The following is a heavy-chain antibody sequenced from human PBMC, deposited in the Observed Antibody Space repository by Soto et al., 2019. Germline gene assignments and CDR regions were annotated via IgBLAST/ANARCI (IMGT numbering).Heavy chain of an antibody. Sequence: EVQLVESGGGLIQPGGSLRLSCAVSGFTVSNNYMSWVRQAPGKGLEGVSVIYSGGYTAYGDSVKGRFTISRDNSKNTLFLQMNSLGAAAPAFFYWARRRGGGGYWGQGTLVTVSS. CDR1: GFTVSNNY. D-gene: IGHD3-10*01. CDR3: ARRRGGGGY. V-gene: IGHV3-53*01. CDR2: IYSGGYT. J-gene: IGHJ4*02.